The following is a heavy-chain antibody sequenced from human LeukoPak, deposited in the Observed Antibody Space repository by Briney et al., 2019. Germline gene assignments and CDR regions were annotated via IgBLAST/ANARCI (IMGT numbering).Heavy chain of an antibody. CDR1: GGSVNSGTYY. CDR2: ISYSGST. D-gene: IGHD6-6*01. J-gene: IGHJ5*02. V-gene: IGHV4-61*01. CDR3: ARVRKVIAARPAAVVWFDP. Sequence: PSETLSLTCTVSGGSVNSGTYYWSWIRQPPGKGLEWIGYISYSGSTNYNPSLKSRVTISVDTSKNQFSLKLSSVTAADTAVYYCARVRKVIAARPAAVVWFDPWGQGTLVTVSS.